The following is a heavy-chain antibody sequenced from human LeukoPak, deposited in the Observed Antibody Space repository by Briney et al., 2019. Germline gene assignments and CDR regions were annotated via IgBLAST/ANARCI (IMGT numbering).Heavy chain of an antibody. CDR1: GGTFTSYA. V-gene: IGHV1-69*13. Sequence: SVKVSCKASGGTFTSYAISWVRQAPGQGLEWMGGIIPIFGTANHAQKFQGRVTITADESTSTAYMELSSLRSEDTAVYYCARVKREESDYYDSSDSNWFDPWGQGTLVTVSS. J-gene: IGHJ5*02. D-gene: IGHD3-22*01. CDR2: IIPIFGTA. CDR3: ARVKREESDYYDSSDSNWFDP.